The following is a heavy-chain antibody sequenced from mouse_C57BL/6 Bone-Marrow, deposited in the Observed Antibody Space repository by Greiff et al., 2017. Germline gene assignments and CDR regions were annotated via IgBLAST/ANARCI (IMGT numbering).Heavy chain of an antibody. CDR3: ARRDYDARDD. D-gene: IGHD2-4*01. Sequence: QVQLQQSGPELVKPGASVKISCKASGYAFSSSWMNWVKQRPGKGLEWIGRIYPGDGDTNYNGKFKGKATLTADKSSSTAYMQLSSLTSEDSAVYFCARRDYDARDDWGQGTSVTVSS. V-gene: IGHV1-82*01. CDR1: GYAFSSSW. CDR2: IYPGDGDT. J-gene: IGHJ4*01.